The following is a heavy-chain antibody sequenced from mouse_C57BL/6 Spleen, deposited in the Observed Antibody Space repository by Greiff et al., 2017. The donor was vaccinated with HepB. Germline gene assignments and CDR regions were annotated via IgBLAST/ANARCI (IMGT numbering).Heavy chain of an antibody. CDR2: IYPRSGNT. CDR3: AGEEVLGY. V-gene: IGHV1-81*01. D-gene: IGHD2-14*01. J-gene: IGHJ2*01. Sequence: QVQLQQSGAELARPGASVKLSCKASGYTFTSYGISWVKQRTGQGLEWIGEIYPRSGNTYYNEKFKGKATLTADKSSSTAYMELRSLTSEDSAVYFCAGEEVLGYWGQGTTLTVSS. CDR1: GYTFTSYG.